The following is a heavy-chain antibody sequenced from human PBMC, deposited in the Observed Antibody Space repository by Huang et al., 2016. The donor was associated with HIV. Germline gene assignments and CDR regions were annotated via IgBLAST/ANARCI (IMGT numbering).Heavy chain of an antibody. Sequence: EVQLVQSGGVVIQPGGSLRLSCAASGFTFKDDHMHGVRTAPGKGLEWVSLISGDCGTTKYGGSVKGRFTISRDNSKDSLYLQMNILKTEDTALYYCTGIFYDSTGYYYHYWGQGTLVTVSS. J-gene: IGHJ4*02. CDR2: ISGDCGTT. D-gene: IGHD3-22*01. CDR3: TGIFYDSTGYYYHY. V-gene: IGHV3-43*01. CDR1: GFTFKDDH.